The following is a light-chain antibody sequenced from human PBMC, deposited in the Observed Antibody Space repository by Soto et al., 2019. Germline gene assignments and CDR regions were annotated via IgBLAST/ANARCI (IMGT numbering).Light chain of an antibody. CDR1: QIIDNW. J-gene: IGKJ1*01. V-gene: IGKV1-5*03. CDR3: QQYKNYRK. CDR2: KAS. Sequence: DIQMTQSPSTLSASVGDRVTITCRVSQIIDNWLAWYQQKPGKVPNLLIYKASTLQSGVPSRFRGSGSGTEFTLTISTLQPDDFATYYCQQYKNYRKFGPGTKVDIK.